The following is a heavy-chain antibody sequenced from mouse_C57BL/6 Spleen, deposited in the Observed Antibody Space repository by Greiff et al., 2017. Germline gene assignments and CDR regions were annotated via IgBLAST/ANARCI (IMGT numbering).Heavy chain of an antibody. CDR2: INPSTGGT. J-gene: IGHJ3*01. V-gene: IGHV1-53*01. Sequence: QVQLQQPGTDLVKPGASVTLSCKASGYTFTSYWMHWVQQRPGQGLEWIGNINPSTGGTNYNEKFKSKATLTVDKSSSTAYMQLSSRTYEESAVYYGAREPHYYGSAWFAYWGQGTLVTVSA. D-gene: IGHD1-1*01. CDR3: AREPHYYGSAWFAY. CDR1: GYTFTSYW.